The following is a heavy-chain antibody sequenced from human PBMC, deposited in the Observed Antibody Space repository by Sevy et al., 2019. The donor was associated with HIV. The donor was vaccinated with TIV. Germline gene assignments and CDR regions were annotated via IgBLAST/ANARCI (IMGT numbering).Heavy chain of an antibody. CDR1: GFTFSSYS. J-gene: IGHJ3*02. V-gene: IGHV3-48*01. CDR3: AWGCSGGSCYVHAFDI. Sequence: GGSLRLSCAASGFTFSSYSMNWVRQAPGKGLEWVSYISSSSSTIYYADSVKGGFTISRDNAKNSLYLKMNSLRAEDTAVYYCAWGCSGGSCYVHAFDIWGQGTMVTVSS. D-gene: IGHD2-15*01. CDR2: ISSSSSTI.